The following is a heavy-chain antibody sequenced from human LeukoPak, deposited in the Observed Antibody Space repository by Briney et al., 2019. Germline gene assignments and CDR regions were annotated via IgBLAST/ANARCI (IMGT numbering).Heavy chain of an antibody. CDR3: ARGDYVWGSYRSHHFDY. CDR2: IKHGGST. D-gene: IGHD3-16*02. CDR1: GRSFSGYY. V-gene: IGHV4-34*01. Sequence: SETLSLTCAVYGRSFSGYYWSWLRQPPGKGLEWLGEIKHGGSTNYNPSLKSRVTISVDTSKNQFSLKLSSVTAADTAVYYCARGDYVWGSYRSHHFDYWGQGTLVTVSS. J-gene: IGHJ4*02.